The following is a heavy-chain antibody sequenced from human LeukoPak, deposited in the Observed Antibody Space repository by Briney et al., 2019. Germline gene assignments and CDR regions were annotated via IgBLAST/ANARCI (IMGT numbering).Heavy chain of an antibody. CDR3: ARELYGDYGLPTYFDY. CDR2: IYYSGST. V-gene: IGHV4-59*01. D-gene: IGHD4-17*01. CDR1: GGSISSYY. Sequence: SETLSLTCTVSGGSISSYYWSWIRQPPGKGLEWIGYIYYSGSTNYNPSLKSRVTISVDTSKNQFSLKLSSVTAADTAVYYCARELYGDYGLPTYFDYWGQGTLVTVSS. J-gene: IGHJ4*02.